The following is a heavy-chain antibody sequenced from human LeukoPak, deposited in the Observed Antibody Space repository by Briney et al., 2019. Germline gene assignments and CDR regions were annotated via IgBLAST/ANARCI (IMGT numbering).Heavy chain of an antibody. J-gene: IGHJ5*02. CDR2: ISSSGSTI. V-gene: IGHV3-48*03. Sequence: GGSLRLSCAASGFTFSSYEMNWVRQAPGKGLEWVSYISSSGSTIYYADSVKGRFTISRDNAKNSLYPQMNSLRAEDTSVYYCARDTNGDGWFDPWGQGTLVTVSS. CDR1: GFTFSSYE. CDR3: ARDTNGDGWFDP. D-gene: IGHD4-17*01.